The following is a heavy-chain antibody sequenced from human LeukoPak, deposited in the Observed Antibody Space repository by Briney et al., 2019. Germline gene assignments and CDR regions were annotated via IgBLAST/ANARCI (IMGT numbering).Heavy chain of an antibody. J-gene: IGHJ6*03. D-gene: IGHD3-3*01. V-gene: IGHV3-30-3*01. CDR3: ARVITYYDFWSGYRYYYYMDV. Sequence: GTSLRLSCAASGFTFSSYAMHWVRQAPGKGLEWVAVISYDGSNKYYADSVKGRFTISRDNSKYTLYLQMNSLRAEDTAVYYCARVITYYDFWSGYRYYYYMDVWGKGITVTVSS. CDR2: ISYDGSNK. CDR1: GFTFSSYA.